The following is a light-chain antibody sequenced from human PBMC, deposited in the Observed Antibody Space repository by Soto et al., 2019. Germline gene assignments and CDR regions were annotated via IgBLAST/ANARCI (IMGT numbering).Light chain of an antibody. Sequence: EIVMTQSPSTLSVFPGERATLSCRASQSVSTNFAWYQQKPGQAPRLLIYGASTRATGVPARFSGSGSGTEFTRTVSSLQAEDFAIYYCQQYNSLPPGTFGQGTRVEIK. CDR3: QQYNSLPPGT. V-gene: IGKV3-15*01. CDR2: GAS. CDR1: QSVSTN. J-gene: IGKJ1*01.